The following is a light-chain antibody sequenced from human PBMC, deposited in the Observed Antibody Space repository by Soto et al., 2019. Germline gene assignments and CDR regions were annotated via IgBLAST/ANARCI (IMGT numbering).Light chain of an antibody. CDR1: QSLVSGDGNTY. CDR3: VHASLWPYT. V-gene: IGKV2-30*01. J-gene: IGKJ2*01. CDR2: KVS. Sequence: DVVMTQSPLSLPVTLGQPASISCRSSQSLVSGDGNTYLNWFQQRPGQSPRRLIYKVSNRDSGITDRFSGSVSGIDFTLKISRVEAEDVRISFCVHASLWPYTFGQGTRLEIK.